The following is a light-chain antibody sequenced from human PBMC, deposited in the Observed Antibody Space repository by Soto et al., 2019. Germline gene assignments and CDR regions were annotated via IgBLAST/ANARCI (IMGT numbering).Light chain of an antibody. J-gene: IGLJ1*01. Sequence: QSVLTQPASVSGSPGQSITISCTGTSNDVGGYNYVSWYQQHPGKAPKLMIYEVSNRPSGVSNRFSGSKSGNTASLTISGLQAEDEADYYCSSYTSSSTPYVFGTGTKGTVL. CDR1: SNDVGGYNY. CDR3: SSYTSSSTPYV. V-gene: IGLV2-14*01. CDR2: EVS.